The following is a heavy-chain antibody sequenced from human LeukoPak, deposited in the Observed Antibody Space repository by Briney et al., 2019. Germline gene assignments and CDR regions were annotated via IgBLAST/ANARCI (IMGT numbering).Heavy chain of an antibody. CDR1: GGTFSSYA. CDR3: ARTSSGYYDPFDY. D-gene: IGHD3-22*01. CDR2: IIPIFGTA. Sequence: SVKVSCKASGGTFSSYAISWVRQAPGQGLEWMGGIIPIFGTANYAQKFQGRVTITTDESTSTAYMELSSLRSEDPAVYYCARTSSGYYDPFDYWGQGTLVTVSS. V-gene: IGHV1-69*05. J-gene: IGHJ4*02.